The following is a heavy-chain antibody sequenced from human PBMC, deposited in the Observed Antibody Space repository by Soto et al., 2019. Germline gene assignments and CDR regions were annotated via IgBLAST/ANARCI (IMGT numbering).Heavy chain of an antibody. CDR2: IYYSGST. V-gene: IGHV4-59*01. J-gene: IGHJ5*02. CDR3: ARDGGAAFAFNWFDP. D-gene: IGHD6-13*01. Sequence: TSETLSLTCTVSGGSISSYYWSWIRQPPGKGLEWIGYIYYSGSTNYNPSLKSRVTISVDTSKNQFSLKLSSVTAADTAVYYCARDGGAAFAFNWFDPWGQGTLVTVSS. CDR1: GGSISSYY.